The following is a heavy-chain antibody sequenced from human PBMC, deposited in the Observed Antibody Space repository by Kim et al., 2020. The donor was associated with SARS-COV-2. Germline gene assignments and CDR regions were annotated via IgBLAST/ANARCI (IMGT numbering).Heavy chain of an antibody. Sequence: SETLSLTCTVSGGSISSSSYYWGWIRQPPGKGLEWIGSIYYSGSTYYNPSLKSRVTISVDTSKNQFSLKLSSVTAADTAVYYCARSHSVWGYYASGPVYYYGMDVWGQGTTVTVSS. D-gene: IGHD3-3*01. J-gene: IGHJ6*02. V-gene: IGHV4-39*01. CDR2: IYYSGST. CDR1: GGSISSSSYY. CDR3: ARSHSVWGYYASGPVYYYGMDV.